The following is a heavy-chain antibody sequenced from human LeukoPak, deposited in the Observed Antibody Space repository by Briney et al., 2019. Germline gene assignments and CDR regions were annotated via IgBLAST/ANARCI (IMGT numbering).Heavy chain of an antibody. J-gene: IGHJ4*02. CDR2: IYYSGST. CDR3: ARDEGSSPTPYPFDY. CDR1: GGSISSGDYY. Sequence: SETLSLTCTVSGGSISSGDYYWSWIRQPPEKGLEWIGYIYYSGSTYYNPSLKSRVTISVDTSKNQFSLKLSSVTAADTAVYYCARDEGSSPTPYPFDYWGQGTLVTVSS. V-gene: IGHV4-30-4*01. D-gene: IGHD6-6*01.